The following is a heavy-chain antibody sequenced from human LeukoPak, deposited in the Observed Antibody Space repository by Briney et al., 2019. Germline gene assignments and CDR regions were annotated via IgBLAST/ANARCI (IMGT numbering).Heavy chain of an antibody. CDR3: ARETILLYYYDSSGIDY. J-gene: IGHJ4*02. Sequence: SETLSLTCTVSGGSISSGSYYWSWIRQPAGKGLEWIGRIYTSGSTNYNPSLKSRVTISVDTSKNQFSLKLSSVTAADTAVYFCARETILLYYYDSSGIDYWGQGTLVTVSS. CDR2: IYTSGST. D-gene: IGHD3-22*01. V-gene: IGHV4-61*02. CDR1: GGSISSGSYY.